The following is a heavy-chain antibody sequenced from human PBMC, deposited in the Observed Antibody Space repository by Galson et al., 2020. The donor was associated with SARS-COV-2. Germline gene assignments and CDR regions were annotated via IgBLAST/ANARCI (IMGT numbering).Heavy chain of an antibody. CDR2: ISGSGEKT. J-gene: IGHJ2*01. Sequence: GESLKISCAASGFTFSSFVMNWVRQAPGQGLEWVSGISGSGEKTYFADSVKGRFSISRDNSKNTLFLEMNSLRADDTAFYYCSGRRDWYFDLWGRGTLVTVSS. CDR3: SGRRDWYFDL. V-gene: IGHV3-23*01. D-gene: IGHD2-15*01. CDR1: GFTFSSFV.